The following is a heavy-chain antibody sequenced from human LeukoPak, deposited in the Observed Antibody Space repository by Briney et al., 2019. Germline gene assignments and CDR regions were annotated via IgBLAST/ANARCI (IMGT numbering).Heavy chain of an antibody. D-gene: IGHD6-13*01. J-gene: IGHJ2*01. V-gene: IGHV4-59*01. CDR2: IYYSGST. CDR3: ARVYYSSSYDYWYFDL. CDR1: GGSIRSDY. Sequence: PSETLSLTCTVSGGSIRSDYWSWIRQPPGKGLEWIGYIYYSGSTNYNPSLTSRVTISVDTSKNQFSLKLSSVTAADAAVYYCARVYYSSSYDYWYFDLWGRGTLVTVSS.